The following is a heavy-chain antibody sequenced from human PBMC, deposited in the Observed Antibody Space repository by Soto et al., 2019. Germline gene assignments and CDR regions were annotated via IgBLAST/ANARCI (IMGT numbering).Heavy chain of an antibody. CDR2: INAGNGNT. Sequence: ASVKVSCKASGYTFTSYAMHWVRQAPGQRLEWMGWINAGNGNTKYSQKFQGRVTITRDTSASTAYMELSSLRSEDTAVYYCARDVHDSSGYYYYFDYWGQGTLVTVSS. CDR1: GYTFTSYA. V-gene: IGHV1-3*01. J-gene: IGHJ4*02. CDR3: ARDVHDSSGYYYYFDY. D-gene: IGHD3-22*01.